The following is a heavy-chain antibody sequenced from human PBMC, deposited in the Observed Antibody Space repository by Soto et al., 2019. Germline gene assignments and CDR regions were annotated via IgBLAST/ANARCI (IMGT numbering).Heavy chain of an antibody. CDR2: ISAYNGNT. Sequence: ASVKVSCKASGYTFTSYGISWVRQAPGQGLEWMGWISAYNGNTNYAQKLQGRVTMTTDTSTSTAYMELRSLRSDDTAVYYCAREVLYCSGGSCYGTLFDYWGEGTLVTVSS. V-gene: IGHV1-18*01. CDR3: AREVLYCSGGSCYGTLFDY. CDR1: GYTFTSYG. D-gene: IGHD2-15*01. J-gene: IGHJ4*02.